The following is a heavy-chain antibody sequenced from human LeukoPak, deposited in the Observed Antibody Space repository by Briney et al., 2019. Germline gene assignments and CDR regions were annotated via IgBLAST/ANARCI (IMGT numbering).Heavy chain of an antibody. Sequence: GGSLRLSCAASGFTFSSYAMHWVRQAPSKGLEWVAVISYDGSNKYYADSVKGRFTISRDNSKNTLYLQMNSLRAEDTAVYYCARDWNRSGPGLVLDYWGQGTLVTVSS. CDR1: GFTFSSYA. D-gene: IGHD3-10*01. V-gene: IGHV3-30*04. CDR2: ISYDGSNK. J-gene: IGHJ4*02. CDR3: ARDWNRSGPGLVLDY.